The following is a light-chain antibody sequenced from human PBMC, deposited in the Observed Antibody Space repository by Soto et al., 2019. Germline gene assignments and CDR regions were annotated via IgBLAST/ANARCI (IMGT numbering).Light chain of an antibody. CDR2: DAS. CDR1: QSVSSY. V-gene: IGKV3-11*01. Sequence: EIVLTQSPATLSLSPGERATLSCRASQSVSSYLAWYQQKPGQAPRLLIYDASNRATGIPGRFSGSGSGTDFTLTISSLEPEYFAIYYCQQRSNWPITFGQGTRLEIK. J-gene: IGKJ5*01. CDR3: QQRSNWPIT.